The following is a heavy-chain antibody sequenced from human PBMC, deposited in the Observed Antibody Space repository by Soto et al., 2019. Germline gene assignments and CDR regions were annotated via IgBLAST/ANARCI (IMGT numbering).Heavy chain of an antibody. V-gene: IGHV4-39*01. J-gene: IGHJ5*02. CDR2: IFYNGNT. D-gene: IGHD3-22*01. Sequence: QLQLQESGPGLVKPSETLSLTCTVSGGSIDSSTYYWGWIHQPPGKGLEWIGSIFYNGNTFYNPSLKSRLPISVDTSKNQFSLKLSSVTAADTAVYYCARHSTGYYYSWFDPWGQGTLVTVSS. CDR1: GGSIDSSTYY. CDR3: ARHSTGYYYSWFDP.